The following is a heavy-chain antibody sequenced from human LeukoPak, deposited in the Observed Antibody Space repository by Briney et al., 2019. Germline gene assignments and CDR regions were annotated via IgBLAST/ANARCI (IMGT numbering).Heavy chain of an antibody. CDR1: GITFSSYA. CDR3: ARDAYYYGSGSYYAYYFDY. D-gene: IGHD3-10*01. J-gene: IGHJ4*02. Sequence: GRSLRLSCAASGITFSSYAMHWVRQAPGKGLEWVAVISYDGSNKYYADSVKGRFTISRDNSKNTPYLQMNSLRAEDTAVYYCARDAYYYGSGSYYAYYFDYWGQGTLVTVSS. CDR2: ISYDGSNK. V-gene: IGHV3-30*04.